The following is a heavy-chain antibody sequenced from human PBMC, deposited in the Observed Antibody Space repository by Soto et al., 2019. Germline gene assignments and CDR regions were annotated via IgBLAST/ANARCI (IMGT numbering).Heavy chain of an antibody. Sequence: PGWSLRLSCAASGFTFSDYYMSWFRQAPGKGLEWVSYISSSGSTIYYADSVKGRFTISRDNAKNSLYLQMNSLRAEDTAVYYCARDLPRRGYGHFDPWGQGTLVTVSS. CDR2: ISSSGSTI. CDR1: GFTFSDYY. CDR3: ARDLPRRGYGHFDP. J-gene: IGHJ5*02. D-gene: IGHD1-1*01. V-gene: IGHV3-11*01.